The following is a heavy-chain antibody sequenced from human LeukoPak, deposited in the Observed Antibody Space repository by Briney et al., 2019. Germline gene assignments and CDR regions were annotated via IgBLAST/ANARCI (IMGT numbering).Heavy chain of an antibody. D-gene: IGHD6-19*01. CDR1: GYTLTELS. CDR2: FDPEDGET. CDR3: ATDIMDIAVAGTLGVGY. V-gene: IGHV1-24*01. Sequence: GASVKVSCKVSGYTLTELSMHWVRQAPGKGLEWTGGFDPEDGETIYAQKFQGRVTMTEDTSTDTAYMELSSLRSEDTAVYYCATDIMDIAVAGTLGVGYWGQGTLVTVSS. J-gene: IGHJ4*02.